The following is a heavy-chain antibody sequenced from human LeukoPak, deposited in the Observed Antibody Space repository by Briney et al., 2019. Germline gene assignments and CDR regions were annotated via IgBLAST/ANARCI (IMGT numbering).Heavy chain of an antibody. V-gene: IGHV4-34*01. J-gene: IGHJ6*03. D-gene: IGHD3-3*01. CDR2: INHSGST. CDR1: GVSFSGYY. Sequence: AETLSLTCAVYGVSFSGYYWSWIRQPPGKGLEWIGEINHSGSTNYNPYLKSRVTISVDTSKNHFSLKLSSVTAADTAVYYCARGTPYDDFWSGYYSYSYYMDVWGKGTTVTVSS. CDR3: ARGTPYDDFWSGYYSYSYYMDV.